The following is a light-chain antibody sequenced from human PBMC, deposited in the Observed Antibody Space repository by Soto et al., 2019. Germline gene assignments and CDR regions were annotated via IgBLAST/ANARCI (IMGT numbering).Light chain of an antibody. Sequence: QSVLTQPPSVSGAPGQGVTISCAGTSSNIGAGYDVHWYQQVPGTAPKLLIYTNSNRPSGVPDRFSGSKSGTSASLAITGLQAAGEADYYCQSYDSSLSALVFGGGTKVTVL. CDR2: TNS. CDR1: SSNIGAGYD. J-gene: IGLJ3*02. CDR3: QSYDSSLSALV. V-gene: IGLV1-40*01.